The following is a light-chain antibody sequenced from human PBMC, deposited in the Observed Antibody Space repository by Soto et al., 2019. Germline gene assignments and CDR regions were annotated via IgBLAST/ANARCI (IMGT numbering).Light chain of an antibody. CDR3: ETWDRNTRV. CDR1: SGHSSYI. V-gene: IGLV4-60*02. J-gene: IGLJ3*02. CDR2: LEGSGSY. Sequence: QPVLTQSSSPSASLGCSVKLTCTLSSGHSSYIIAWHQQQPGKAPRYLMKLEGSGSYNKGSGVPDRFSGSSSGADRYLTISNLQFEDEADYYCETWDRNTRVFGGGTKLTVL.